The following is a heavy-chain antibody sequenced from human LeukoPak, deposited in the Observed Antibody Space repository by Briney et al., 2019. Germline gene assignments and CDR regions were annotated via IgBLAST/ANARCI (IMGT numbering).Heavy chain of an antibody. CDR1: GYTFTDYP. J-gene: IGHJ5*02. Sequence: ASVKVSCKASGYTFTDYPMNWVRQAPGQGLEWMGWINTDTGNPTYAQGFTGHYVFSLDTSVSTAYLQIISLKAEDTAIYYCARCARGVPAVVNWFDPWGQGTLVIVSS. CDR3: ARCARGVPAVVNWFDP. CDR2: INTDTGNP. V-gene: IGHV7-4-1*02. D-gene: IGHD2-2*01.